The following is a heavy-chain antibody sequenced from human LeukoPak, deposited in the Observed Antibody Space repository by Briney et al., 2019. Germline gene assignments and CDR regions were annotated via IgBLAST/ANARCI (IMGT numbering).Heavy chain of an antibody. J-gene: IGHJ4*02. V-gene: IGHV3-21*01. D-gene: IGHD2-8*01. CDR3: AKDDEAGVGETGDCTNGVCPDFDS. CDR2: ISSSGYYI. CDR1: GLTFSSCA. Sequence: KTGGSLRLSCAASGLTFSSCAMNWVRQAPGKGLEWVSSISSSGYYIYYAASVRGRFTISRDNADNALYLEMNSLRAEDTAVYYCAKDDEAGVGETGDCTNGVCPDFDSWGQGTLVVVSS.